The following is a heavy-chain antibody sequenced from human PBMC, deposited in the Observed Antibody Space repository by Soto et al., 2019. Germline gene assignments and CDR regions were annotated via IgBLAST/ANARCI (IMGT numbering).Heavy chain of an antibody. CDR3: ATLGPYGSENYMFRYNWFAP. CDR2: IYSGGDV. CDR1: GFTVRSSH. D-gene: IGHD3-10*01. V-gene: IGHV3-53*01. Sequence: VQLVDSGGGLIQPGGSLRLSCAASGFTVRSSHMGWVRQTPRKGLEWVSVIYSGGDVHYAVSVKGRFTISRDNSKNTIYLQMSNLRAEDTARYHCATLGPYGSENYMFRYNWFAPWGQGTLVTVSS. J-gene: IGHJ5*02.